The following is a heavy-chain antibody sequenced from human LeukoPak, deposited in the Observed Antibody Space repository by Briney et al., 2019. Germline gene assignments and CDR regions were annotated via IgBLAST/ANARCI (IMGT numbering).Heavy chain of an antibody. J-gene: IGHJ4*02. CDR3: ARGEGGYCGGDCYSGFDY. CDR1: GFTFDDYA. Sequence: GGSLRLSCAASGFTFDDYAMHWVRQAPGKGLEWVSLISWNGASTYYADSVKGRFTISRDNAKNSLYLQMDSLRAEDTAVYYCARGEGGYCGGDCYSGFDYWGQGTLVTVSS. D-gene: IGHD2-21*02. V-gene: IGHV3-43D*03. CDR2: ISWNGAST.